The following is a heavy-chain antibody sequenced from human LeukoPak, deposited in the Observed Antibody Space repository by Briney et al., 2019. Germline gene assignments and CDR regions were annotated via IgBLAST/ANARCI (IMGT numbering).Heavy chain of an antibody. Sequence: SETLSLTCTVSGGSISSYYWSWIRQPPGKGLEWIGYIYYSGSTNYNPSLKSRVTISVDTSKNQFSLKLSSVTAADTAVYYCARRRFVRVAARPSYFDYWGQGTLVTVSS. CDR1: GGSISSYY. CDR3: ARRRFVRVAARPSYFDY. CDR2: IYYSGST. V-gene: IGHV4-59*12. D-gene: IGHD6-6*01. J-gene: IGHJ4*02.